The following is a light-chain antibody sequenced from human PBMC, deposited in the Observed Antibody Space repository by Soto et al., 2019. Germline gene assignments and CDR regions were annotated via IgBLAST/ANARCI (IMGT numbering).Light chain of an antibody. Sequence: QAVVTQPASVSASPGQSITISCTGTSSDVGGYKYVSWYQQHPGKAPKLMIYAVSNRPSGVSNRFSGSKSGNTASLTISGLQAEDEADYYCSSYTSSSTRVFGTGTKLTVL. V-gene: IGLV2-14*01. CDR1: SSDVGGYKY. CDR2: AVS. CDR3: SSYTSSSTRV. J-gene: IGLJ1*01.